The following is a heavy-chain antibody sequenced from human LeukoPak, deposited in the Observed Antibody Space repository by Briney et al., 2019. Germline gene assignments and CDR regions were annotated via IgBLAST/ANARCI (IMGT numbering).Heavy chain of an antibody. CDR2: IYYSGST. Sequence: PSETLSLTCTVSGGSISSYYWSWIRQPPGKGLEWIGYIYYSGSTNYNPPLKSRVTISVDTSKNQFSLKLSSVTAADTAVYYCARRGDGYSPYYYYGMDVWGQGTTVTVSS. CDR1: GGSISSYY. D-gene: IGHD5-24*01. CDR3: ARRGDGYSPYYYYGMDV. V-gene: IGHV4-59*08. J-gene: IGHJ6*02.